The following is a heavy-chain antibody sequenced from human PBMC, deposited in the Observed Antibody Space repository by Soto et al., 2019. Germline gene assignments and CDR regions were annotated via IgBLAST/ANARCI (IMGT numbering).Heavy chain of an antibody. CDR1: GGSISRYY. D-gene: IGHD5-18*01. J-gene: IGHJ4*02. Sequence: SETLSLTCTVSGGSISRYYWSWIRQPPGKGLEWIGYVYYSGSTNYNPSLKSRVTISVDTSKNQFSLKLSSVTAADTAVYYCARGGWLQPFDYWGQGTLVTVSS. CDR2: VYYSGST. CDR3: ARGGWLQPFDY. V-gene: IGHV4-59*01.